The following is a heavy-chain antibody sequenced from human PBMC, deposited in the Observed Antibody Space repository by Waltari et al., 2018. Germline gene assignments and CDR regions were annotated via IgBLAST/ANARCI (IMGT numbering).Heavy chain of an antibody. Sequence: EVQLVESGGGLVQPGRSLRLSCTASGFTFGDYAMSWFRQAPGKGLEWVGFIRSKAYGGTTEYAASVKGRFTISRDDSKSIAYLQMNSLKTEDTAVYYCTRDPYYYGSGRLFDYWGQGTLVTVSS. CDR3: TRDPYYYGSGRLFDY. D-gene: IGHD3-10*01. CDR2: IRSKAYGGTT. CDR1: GFTFGDYA. J-gene: IGHJ4*02. V-gene: IGHV3-49*03.